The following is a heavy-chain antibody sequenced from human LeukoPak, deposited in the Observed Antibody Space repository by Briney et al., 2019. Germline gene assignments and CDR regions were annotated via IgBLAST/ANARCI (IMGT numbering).Heavy chain of an antibody. D-gene: IGHD3-22*01. Sequence: ASVKVSCKASGYTFTSYDINWVRQATGQGLEWMGWMNPNSGNTGYAQKFQGRVNMTRNTSISTAYMELSSLRSEDTAVYYCARGPQYYYDSSGYFAYWGQGTLVTVSS. CDR2: MNPNSGNT. V-gene: IGHV1-8*01. CDR3: ARGPQYYYDSSGYFAY. CDR1: GYTFTSYD. J-gene: IGHJ4*02.